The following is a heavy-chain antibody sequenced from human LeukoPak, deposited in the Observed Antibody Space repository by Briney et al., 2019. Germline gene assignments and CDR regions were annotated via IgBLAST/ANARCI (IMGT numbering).Heavy chain of an antibody. J-gene: IGHJ4*02. D-gene: IGHD3-16*01. V-gene: IGHV4-4*07. CDR1: GGSISTYF. Sequence: PSETLFLTCTVSGGSISTYFWTWIRQPAGKGLEWIGRIHASGATNYNPSLKSRVTISVDTSKNQFSLNVTSLTAADTAVYYCAREDGGARPLDYWGQGTLVTVSS. CDR2: IHASGAT. CDR3: AREDGGARPLDY.